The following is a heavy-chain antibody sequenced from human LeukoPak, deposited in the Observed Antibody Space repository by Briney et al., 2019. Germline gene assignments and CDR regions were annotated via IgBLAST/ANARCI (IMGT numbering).Heavy chain of an antibody. V-gene: IGHV1-2*02. J-gene: IGHJ4*02. CDR2: INPKNGGT. D-gene: IGHD3-3*01. CDR3: TRHLKPADFVLFGAAKSLLFQD. Sequence: ASVKVSCMASGHTFTDYYMHWVRQAPGQGLEWMGWINPKNGGTTYAQNFTGRVTTTSDTSSSTVYMDLTRLGSDDTAVYFCTRHLKPADFVLFGAAKSLLFQDWGQGTLVTVSS. CDR1: GHTFTDYY.